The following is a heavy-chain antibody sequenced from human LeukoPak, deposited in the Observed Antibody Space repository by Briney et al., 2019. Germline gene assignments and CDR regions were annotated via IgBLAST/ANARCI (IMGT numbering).Heavy chain of an antibody. V-gene: IGHV3-49*04. D-gene: IGHD6-19*01. CDR3: SRSLTTGWYGWLNP. CDR1: GFTFGDYT. Sequence: RPGGSLRLSCIGSGFTFGDYTINWVRQAPGKGLEWVGFIRNKVYGGTAEYDASVKGRFIISRDDSKSIAYLQMNSLKTEDTGIYYCSRSLTTGWYGWLNPWGQGTLVTVSS. CDR2: IRNKVYGGTA. J-gene: IGHJ5*02.